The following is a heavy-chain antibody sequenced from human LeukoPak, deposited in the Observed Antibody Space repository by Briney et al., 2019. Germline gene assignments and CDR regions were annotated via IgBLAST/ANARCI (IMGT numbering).Heavy chain of an antibody. CDR1: GGSISSGTHY. CDR2: IYYTGIT. Sequence: SETLSLTCNVSGGSISSGTHYYNWIRQYPGKGLEWIGYIYYTGITSYNPSLKSRVTMSVDTSMNQVSLKVTSLTAADTAVYYCAASSGVTLGRFWGQGALVTVSS. J-gene: IGHJ4*02. V-gene: IGHV4-31*03. CDR3: AASSGVTLGRF. D-gene: IGHD3-16*01.